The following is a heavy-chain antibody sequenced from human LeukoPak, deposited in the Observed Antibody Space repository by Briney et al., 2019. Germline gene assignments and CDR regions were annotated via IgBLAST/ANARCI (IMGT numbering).Heavy chain of an antibody. CDR3: ARAWSQSDSFNPSYYYYYYMDV. CDR1: GYTFTSYA. CDR2: ISAYNGNT. V-gene: IGHV1-18*01. J-gene: IGHJ6*03. D-gene: IGHD2-15*01. Sequence: ASVKVSCKASGYTFTSYAISWVRQAPGQGLEWMGWISAYNGNTNYAQKLQGRVTMTTDTSTSTAYMELRSLRSDDTAVYYCARAWSQSDSFNPSYYYYYYMDVWGKGTTVTVSS.